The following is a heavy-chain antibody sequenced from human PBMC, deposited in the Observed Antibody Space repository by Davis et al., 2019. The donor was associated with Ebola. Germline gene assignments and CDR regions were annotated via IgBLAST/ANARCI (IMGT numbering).Heavy chain of an antibody. D-gene: IGHD2-2*02. J-gene: IGHJ3*02. V-gene: IGHV3-30-3*01. CDR1: GFTFSSYA. Sequence: PGGSLRLSCAASGFTFSSYAMHWVRQAPGKGLEWVAVISYDGSNKYYADSVKGRFTISRDNSKNTLYLQMNSLRAEDTAVYYCARDRGYCSSTSCYRGGHIWGQGTMVTVSS. CDR2: ISYDGSNK. CDR3: ARDRGYCSSTSCYRGGHI.